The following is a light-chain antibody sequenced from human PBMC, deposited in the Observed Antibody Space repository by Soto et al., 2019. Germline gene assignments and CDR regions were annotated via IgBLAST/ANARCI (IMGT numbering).Light chain of an antibody. CDR3: QQRFSWPPT. V-gene: IGKV3-11*01. CDR1: QSVSRY. J-gene: IGKJ4*01. Sequence: EIGLTQSPATLSLSPGDRATLSCRASQSVSRYLAWYQQKPGQAPRLLIHDTSTRATGVPDTFSGSGSGTEFTLSTRSLEPEDSAMYYCQQRFSWPPTFAGVTHVEIK. CDR2: DTS.